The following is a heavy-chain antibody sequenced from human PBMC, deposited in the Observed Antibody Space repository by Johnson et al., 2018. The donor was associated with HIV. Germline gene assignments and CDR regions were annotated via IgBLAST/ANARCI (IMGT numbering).Heavy chain of an antibody. D-gene: IGHD3-22*01. CDR1: GFTFSSYA. Sequence: DVQLVESGGGLVQPGGSLRLSCAASGFTFSSYAMSWVRQAPGKGLEWVSVIYSGGSTYYADSVKGRFTISRDNSKNTLYLQMNSLRDEDTAVYYCARVRTTMILGFDIWGQGTMVTVSS. J-gene: IGHJ3*02. CDR2: IYSGGST. CDR3: ARVRTTMILGFDI. V-gene: IGHV3-66*01.